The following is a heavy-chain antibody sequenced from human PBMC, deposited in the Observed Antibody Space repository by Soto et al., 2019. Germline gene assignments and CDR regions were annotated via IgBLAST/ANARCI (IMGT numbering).Heavy chain of an antibody. Sequence: EVQLLESGGGLVQPGGSLRLSCAASGFTCSSFAMNWVRQAPGKGLEWVSVISGSGIATYYADSVKGRFTISRDDSKNTLYLRMNSLRADDTAVYYCVKDSSTWLAYDYWGQGTLVTDSS. CDR1: GFTCSSFA. V-gene: IGHV3-23*01. D-gene: IGHD6-19*01. CDR3: VKDSSTWLAYDY. CDR2: ISGSGIAT. J-gene: IGHJ4*02.